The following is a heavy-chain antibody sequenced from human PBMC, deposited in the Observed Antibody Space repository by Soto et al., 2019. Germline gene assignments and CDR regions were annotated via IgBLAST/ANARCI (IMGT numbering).Heavy chain of an antibody. V-gene: IGHV3-23*01. CDR1: GFTFSSYA. J-gene: IGHJ4*02. CDR2: ISGSGGST. D-gene: IGHD3-16*02. CDR3: ANTYYDYIWGSYRPQTFDY. Sequence: EVQLLESGGGLVQPGGSLRLSCAASGFTFSSYAMSWVRQAPVKGLEWVSAISGSGGSTYYADSVKGRFTISRDNSKNTLYLQMNSLRAEDTAVYYCANTYYDYIWGSYRPQTFDYWGQGTLVTVSS.